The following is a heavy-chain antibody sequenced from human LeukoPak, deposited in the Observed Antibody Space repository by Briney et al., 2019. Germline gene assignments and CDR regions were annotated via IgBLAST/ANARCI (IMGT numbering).Heavy chain of an antibody. CDR3: ARAYKDRSLAGKKEFFQY. Sequence: TGGSLRLSCAASGFTFDNYAMNWVRQVPGKGLEWISLISWNSGTIGYADSVKGRFTISRDNANNFLYLQMNSLRAEDTALYYCARAYKDRSLAGKKEFFQYWGQGTLVTVSS. CDR1: GFTFDNYA. V-gene: IGHV3-9*01. J-gene: IGHJ1*01. CDR2: ISWNSGTI. D-gene: IGHD6-19*01.